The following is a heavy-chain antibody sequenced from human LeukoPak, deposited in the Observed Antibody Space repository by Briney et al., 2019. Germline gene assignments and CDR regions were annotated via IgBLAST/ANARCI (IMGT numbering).Heavy chain of an antibody. CDR1: GFTFSSYW. J-gene: IGHJ4*02. D-gene: IGHD3-3*01. V-gene: IGHV3-74*01. CDR3: ATLSGYSTDY. CDR2: VSSDGTST. Sequence: PGESLRLSCAASGFTFSSYWMHWVRQAPGKGLVWVSRVSSDGTSTSYADSVKGRFTISRDNAKNTLYLQMNSLRAEDTAVYYCATLSGYSTDYWGQGTLVTVSS.